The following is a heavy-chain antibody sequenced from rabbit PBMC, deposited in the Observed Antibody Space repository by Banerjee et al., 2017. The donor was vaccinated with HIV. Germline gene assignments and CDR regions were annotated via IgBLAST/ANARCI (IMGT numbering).Heavy chain of an antibody. CDR2: IYTSSGST. CDR3: TRDDASGGHYYDL. Sequence: QSLEESGGDLVKPGASLTLTCTASGFSFSSGYYMCWVRQAPGKGLEWIGCIYTSSGSTGYASWVKGRVTISLDNAQNTVFLQMTSLTVADTATYFCTRDDASGGHYYDLWGPGTLVTVS. J-gene: IGHJ4*01. D-gene: IGHD1-1*01. CDR1: GFSFSSGYY. V-gene: IGHV1S40*01.